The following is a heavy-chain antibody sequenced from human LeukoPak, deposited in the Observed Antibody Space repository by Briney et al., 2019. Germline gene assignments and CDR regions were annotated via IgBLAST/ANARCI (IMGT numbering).Heavy chain of an antibody. J-gene: IGHJ4*02. CDR2: IIPIFGIA. CDR1: GGTFSSYA. Sequence: GASVKVSCKASGGTFSSYAISWVRQAPGQGLEWMGRIIPIFGIANYAQKFQGRVTITADESTSTAYMELSSLRSEDTAVYYCARLGYCSGGSCPAVKDYWGQGTLVTVSS. D-gene: IGHD2-15*01. CDR3: ARLGYCSGGSCPAVKDY. V-gene: IGHV1-69*13.